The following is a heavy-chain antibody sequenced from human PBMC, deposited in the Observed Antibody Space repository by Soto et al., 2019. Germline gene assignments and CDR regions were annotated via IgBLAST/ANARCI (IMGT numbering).Heavy chain of an antibody. Sequence: SVQVSCKASGYTFTRYDIYWVRQATGQGLEWMGWMNPNTGNSGYAQKFQGRVTVTSDTSINTVYMELSSLRSEDTAVYYCARRVETNGVNCFGAAKYYCDFRGKRSQVTVSS. CDR3: ARRVETNGVNCFGAAKYYCDF. V-gene: IGHV1-8*01. CDR2: MNPNTGNS. D-gene: IGHD3-3*01. CDR1: GYTFTRYD. J-gene: IGHJ4*02.